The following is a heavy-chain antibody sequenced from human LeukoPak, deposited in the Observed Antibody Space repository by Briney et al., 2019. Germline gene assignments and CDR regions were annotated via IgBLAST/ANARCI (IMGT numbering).Heavy chain of an antibody. V-gene: IGHV4-38-2*01. J-gene: IGHJ2*01. D-gene: IGHD3-3*01. Sequence: SETLSLTCAVSGYSINNGYYWGWIRQPPGKGLEWIGSIYHSGSTYYNPSLKSRVTISVDTSKNQFSLKLSSVTAADTAVYYCARPHAVDFWSGYSSWYFDLWGRGTLVTVSS. CDR2: IYHSGST. CDR1: GYSINNGYY. CDR3: ARPHAVDFWSGYSSWYFDL.